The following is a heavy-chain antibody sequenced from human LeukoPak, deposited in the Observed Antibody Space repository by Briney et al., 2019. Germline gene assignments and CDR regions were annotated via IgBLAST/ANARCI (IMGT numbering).Heavy chain of an antibody. Sequence: GGSLRLSCAASGFTFSSYGMHWVRQAPGKGLEWVAFIWYDGSNKYYADSVKGRFTISRDNSKNTLYLQMSSLRAEDTAVYYCAKEVPNYDFWSGYSGTDYWGQGTLVTVSS. J-gene: IGHJ4*02. V-gene: IGHV3-30*02. D-gene: IGHD3-3*01. CDR2: IWYDGSNK. CDR3: AKEVPNYDFWSGYSGTDY. CDR1: GFTFSSYG.